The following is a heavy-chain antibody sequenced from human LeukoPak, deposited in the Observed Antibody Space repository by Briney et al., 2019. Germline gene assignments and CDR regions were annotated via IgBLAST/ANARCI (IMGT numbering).Heavy chain of an antibody. J-gene: IGHJ6*02. V-gene: IGHV3-13*01. CDR3: ARDSGDYYYYGMDV. CDR1: GFTFSSYD. Sequence: GGSLRLSCAASGFTFSSYDMHWVRQAPGKGLEWVSAIGTAGDTYYPGSVKGRFTISRENAKNSLYLQMNSLRAGDTAVYYCARDSGDYYYYGMDVWGQGTTVTVSS. CDR2: IGTAGDT. D-gene: IGHD3-10*01.